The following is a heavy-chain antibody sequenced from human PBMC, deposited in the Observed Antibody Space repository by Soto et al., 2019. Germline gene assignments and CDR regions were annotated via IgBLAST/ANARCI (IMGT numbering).Heavy chain of an antibody. Sequence: GGSLRLSCAASGFTFSSYAMSWVRQAPGKGLEWVSAISGSGGSTYYADSVKGRFTISRDNSKNTLYLQINSLRAEDKAAYFCAKDCGEWLTTYWYFDLWGRGTLVTVSS. CDR1: GFTFSSYA. V-gene: IGHV3-23*01. CDR2: ISGSGGST. D-gene: IGHD3-3*01. CDR3: AKDCGEWLTTYWYFDL. J-gene: IGHJ2*01.